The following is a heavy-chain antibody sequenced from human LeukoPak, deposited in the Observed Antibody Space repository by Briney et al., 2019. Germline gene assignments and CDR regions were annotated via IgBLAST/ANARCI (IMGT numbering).Heavy chain of an antibody. CDR2: IYYSGST. D-gene: IGHD3-10*01. J-gene: IGHJ5*02. CDR3: ARAAIYYYGSGSYYNFNWFDP. CDR1: GGSISSGGYY. V-gene: IGHV4-31*03. Sequence: NPSETLSLTCTVSGGSISSGGYYWSWIRQHPGRGVEWIGYIYYSGSTYYNPSLKSRVTISVDTSKNQFSLKLSSVTAADTAVYYCARAAIYYYGSGSYYNFNWFDPWGQGTLVTVSS.